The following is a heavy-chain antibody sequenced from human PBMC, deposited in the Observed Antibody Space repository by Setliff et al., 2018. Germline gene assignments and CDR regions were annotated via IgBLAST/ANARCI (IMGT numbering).Heavy chain of an antibody. CDR3: GRGFSRIEGWGNWFDP. J-gene: IGHJ5*02. V-gene: IGHV4-39*01. Sequence: SETLSLTCTVSGGSVSNSGFFWGWLRQAPGKGLEWIGNIYDSGSSNYNASLKSRLIITRGASKNQISLKLTSVTAADTAVYYCGRGFSRIEGWGNWFDPWGQGILVTVSS. CDR2: IYDSGSS. D-gene: IGHD2-15*01. CDR1: GGSVSNSGFF.